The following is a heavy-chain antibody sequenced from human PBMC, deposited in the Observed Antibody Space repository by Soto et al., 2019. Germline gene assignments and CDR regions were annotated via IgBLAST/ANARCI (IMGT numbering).Heavy chain of an antibody. CDR1: VGSISSSSYY. J-gene: IGHJ4*02. CDR2: VYYSGST. D-gene: IGHD3-3*01. V-gene: IGHV4-39*01. CDR3: ARHNTPYDFWSGYSYYFDY. Sequence: PSETLCLICTISVGSISSSSYYWGWIRQPPGKGREWIGSVYYSGSTYYNPSLKSRVTISVDTSKNQFSLKLSSVTAADTAVYYCARHNTPYDFWSGYSYYFDYWGQGTLVTVSS.